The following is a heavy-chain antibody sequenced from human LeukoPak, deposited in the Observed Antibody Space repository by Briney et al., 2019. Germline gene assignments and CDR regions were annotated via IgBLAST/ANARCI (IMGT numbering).Heavy chain of an antibody. V-gene: IGHV1-18*01. J-gene: IGHJ6*03. D-gene: IGHD3-10*01. Sequence: GASVKVSFKASGYTFTSYGISWVRQAPGQGLEWMGWISAYNGNTNYAQKLQGRVTMTTDTSTSTAYMELRSLRSDDTAVYYCARVWGPDSGYYYMDVWGKGTTVTVSS. CDR1: GYTFTSYG. CDR3: ARVWGPDSGYYYMDV. CDR2: ISAYNGNT.